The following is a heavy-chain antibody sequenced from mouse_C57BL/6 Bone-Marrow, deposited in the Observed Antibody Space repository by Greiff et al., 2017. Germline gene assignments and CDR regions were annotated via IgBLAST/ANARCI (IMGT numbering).Heavy chain of an antibody. V-gene: IGHV1-69*01. CDR2: IDPSDSYT. CDR3: ARDSNYVWFAY. CDR1: GYTFTSSW. D-gene: IGHD2-5*01. J-gene: IGHJ3*01. Sequence: QVQLQQPGAELVMPGASVKLSCKASGYTFTSSWMHWVKQRPGQGLEWIGEIDPSDSYTNYNQKFKGNSTLTVDKYSRTAYMQLSSLTSEDSAVYYCARDSNYVWFAYWGQGTLVTVSA.